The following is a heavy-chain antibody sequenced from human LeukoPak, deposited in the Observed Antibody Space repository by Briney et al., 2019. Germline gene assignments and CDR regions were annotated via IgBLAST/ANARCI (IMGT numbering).Heavy chain of an antibody. CDR2: IYYSGST. D-gene: IGHD2-2*01. J-gene: IGHJ3*02. V-gene: IGHV4-59*01. Sequence: SETLSLTCTVSGGSISSYYWSWIRQPPGKGLEWIGYIYYSGSTNYNPSLKSRVTISVDTSKNQFSLKLSSVTAADTAVYYCAREGYCSSTSCGDAFDIWGHGTMVTVSS. CDR3: AREGYCSSTSCGDAFDI. CDR1: GGSISSYY.